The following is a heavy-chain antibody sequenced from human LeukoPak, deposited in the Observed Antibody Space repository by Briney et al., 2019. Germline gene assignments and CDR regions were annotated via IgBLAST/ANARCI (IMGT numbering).Heavy chain of an antibody. D-gene: IGHD3-3*01. CDR1: GYSISSGYY. V-gene: IGHV4-38-2*02. CDR2: IYHSGST. CDR3: AREDDFWSGYANWFDP. Sequence: PSETLSLTCTVSGYSISSGYYWGWIRQPPGKGLEWIGSIYHSGSTYYNPSLKSRVTISVDTSKNQFSLKLSSVTAADTAVYYCAREDDFWSGYANWFDPWGQGTLVTVSS. J-gene: IGHJ5*02.